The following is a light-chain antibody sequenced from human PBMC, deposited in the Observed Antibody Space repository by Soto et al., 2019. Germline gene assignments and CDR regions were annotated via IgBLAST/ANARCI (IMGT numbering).Light chain of an antibody. Sequence: DIPMTQSPSSLSASVGDRVTIPCRASQGISTDLAWYQQKPGKVPKLLIYAASTLQSVVPSRFSGNGSGTDFTLTISSLQPEDVATYYCQNYNSAPFTFGPGTKVDIK. V-gene: IGKV1-27*01. CDR2: AAS. CDR1: QGISTD. CDR3: QNYNSAPFT. J-gene: IGKJ3*01.